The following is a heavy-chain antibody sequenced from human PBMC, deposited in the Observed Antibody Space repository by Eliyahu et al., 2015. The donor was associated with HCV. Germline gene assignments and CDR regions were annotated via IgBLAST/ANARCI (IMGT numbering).Heavy chain of an antibody. CDR3: ARIGYDSGDYWDY. V-gene: IGHV3-7*01. CDR1: GFTFSNSW. J-gene: IGHJ4*02. D-gene: IGHD4-17*01. CDR2: IKQNGREK. Sequence: EVQLVESGGGLVQPGGSLXLSXAASGFTFSNSWMSWVRQXPGRGLEWVANIKQNGREKYYVDSVKGRFTVSRDNAKNSLYLEMNSLRADDTAVYYCARIGYDSGDYWDYWGQGTLVTVSS.